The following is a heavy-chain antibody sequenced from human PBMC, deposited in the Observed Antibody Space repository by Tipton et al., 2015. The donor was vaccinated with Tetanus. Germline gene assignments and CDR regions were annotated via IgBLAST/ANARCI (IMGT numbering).Heavy chain of an antibody. CDR2: ISYDGSNK. CDR3: ARGPLVGATTFDY. Sequence: AASGFTFSSYAMHWVRQAPGKGLEWVAVISYDGSNKYYADSVKGRFTISRDNSKNTLYLQMNSLRAEDTAVYYCARGPLVGATTFDYWGQGTLVTVSS. J-gene: IGHJ4*02. CDR1: GFTFSSYA. V-gene: IGHV3-30-3*01. D-gene: IGHD1-26*01.